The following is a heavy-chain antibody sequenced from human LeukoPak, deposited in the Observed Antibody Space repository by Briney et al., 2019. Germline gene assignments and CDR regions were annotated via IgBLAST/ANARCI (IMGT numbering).Heavy chain of an antibody. CDR3: ARDRGEAYKARWEY. D-gene: IGHD3-16*01. CDR2: IIPIFGTA. J-gene: IGHJ4*02. Sequence: GASVKVSCKASGGTFSSYAISWVRQAPGQGLEWMGGIIPIFGTANYAQKFQGRVTITADESTSTAYMELSSLRSEDTAVYYCARDRGEAYKARWEYWGQGTLVTVSS. V-gene: IGHV1-69*13. CDR1: GGTFSSYA.